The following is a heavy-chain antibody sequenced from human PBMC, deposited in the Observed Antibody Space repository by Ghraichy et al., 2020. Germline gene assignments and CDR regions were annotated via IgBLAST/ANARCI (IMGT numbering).Heavy chain of an antibody. Sequence: SVKVSCKASGGTFSSYAISWVRQAPGQGLEWMGGIIPIFGTANYAQKFQGRVTITADESTSTAYMELSSLRSEDTAVYYCARVLRDSSGYRYWYFDLWGRGTLVTVSS. CDR1: GGTFSSYA. CDR2: IIPIFGTA. V-gene: IGHV1-69*13. J-gene: IGHJ2*01. D-gene: IGHD3-22*01. CDR3: ARVLRDSSGYRYWYFDL.